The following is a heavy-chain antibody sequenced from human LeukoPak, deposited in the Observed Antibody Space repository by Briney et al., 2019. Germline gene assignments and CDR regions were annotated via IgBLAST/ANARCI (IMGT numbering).Heavy chain of an antibody. D-gene: IGHD6-19*01. CDR2: ISSSSSYI. V-gene: IGHV3-21*01. Sequence: GGSLRLSCAASGFTFSSYSMNWVRQAPGKGLEWVSSISSSSSYIYYADSVKGRFTISRDNAKNSLYLQMNSLRAEDTAVYYCARAYGGSGWYYFDYWGQGTLVTVSS. CDR1: GFTFSSYS. CDR3: ARAYGGSGWYYFDY. J-gene: IGHJ4*02.